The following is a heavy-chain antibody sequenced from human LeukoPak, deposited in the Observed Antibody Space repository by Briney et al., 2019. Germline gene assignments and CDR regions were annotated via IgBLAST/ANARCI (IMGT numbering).Heavy chain of an antibody. CDR3: AKDSHAYNGYFDY. D-gene: IGHD1-14*01. J-gene: IGHJ4*02. V-gene: IGHV3-30*18. CDR1: GFAFSSYV. Sequence: GGSLRLSCAASGFAFSSYVMHWVRQAPGKGLEWVAVISYDGSNKYYADSVKGRFTISRDNSKNTLYLQMNSLRAEDTAVYYCAKDSHAYNGYFDYWGQGTLVTVSS. CDR2: ISYDGSNK.